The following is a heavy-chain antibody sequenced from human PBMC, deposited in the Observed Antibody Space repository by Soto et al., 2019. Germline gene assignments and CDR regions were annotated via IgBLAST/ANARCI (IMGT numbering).Heavy chain of an antibody. J-gene: IGHJ6*03. V-gene: IGHV1-8*01. CDR3: ARETAVDLSDLLPGSHVDYHYMAI. D-gene: IGHD3-9*01. CDR2: MDPKNGDT. Sequence: QVQLVQSGAEVKKPGASMRVSCKASGTFFLAYNFNWVRQVAGQGLEWMGWMDPKNGDTAYSQKFQGRVSMTRNASLSTAYLELISPRPDDTAVYYCARETAVDLSDLLPGSHVDYHYMAIWGKGTAVTVSS. CDR1: GTFFLAYN.